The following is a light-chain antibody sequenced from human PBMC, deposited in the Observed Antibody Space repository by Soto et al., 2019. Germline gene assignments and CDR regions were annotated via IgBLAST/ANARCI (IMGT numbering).Light chain of an antibody. CDR3: HQYNNWPPGT. V-gene: IGKV3-15*01. Sequence: EVVVTQSPATLSVSPGERATLSCRASQSVSDYLAWYQHKPGQAPRLLIYRASIRATGIPARFTGSGSGTEFTLTISSLQSEDFALYYCHQYNNWPPGTFGQGTKVEVK. CDR1: QSVSDY. J-gene: IGKJ1*01. CDR2: RAS.